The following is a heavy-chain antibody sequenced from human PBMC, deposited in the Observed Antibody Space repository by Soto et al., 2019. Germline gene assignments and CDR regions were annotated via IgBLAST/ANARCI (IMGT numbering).Heavy chain of an antibody. CDR2: INPKSGGI. D-gene: IGHD2-8*01. CDR3: ARGDSTDCSNGVCSFFYNHDMDV. Sequence: QVQLVQSGAEVKKPGASVKVSCKASGYSFTDYHIHWVRQAPGQGLEWLGRINPKSGGISNAQKFQGWVTMTTDTSISTASMELTRLTSDDTAIYYCARGDSTDCSNGVCSFFYNHDMDVWGQGTTVTVSS. J-gene: IGHJ6*02. CDR1: GYSFTDYH. V-gene: IGHV1-2*04.